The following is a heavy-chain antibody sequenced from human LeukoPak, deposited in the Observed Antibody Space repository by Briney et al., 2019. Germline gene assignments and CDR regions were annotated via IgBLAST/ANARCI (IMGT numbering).Heavy chain of an antibody. CDR1: GSSISLYY. J-gene: IGHJ6*03. D-gene: IGHD3-10*01. V-gene: IGHV4-4*07. CDR2: IFTTGIT. CDR3: ARESSGSYYNPLGYMDV. Sequence: WETLSLTCTVSGSSISLYYWNWIRRPAEKGLEWIGRIFTTGITNYKSSLKSRVTMSVDTSKNQFSLKLTSVTAADTAVYYCARESSGSYYNPLGYMDVWGKGTTVTVSS.